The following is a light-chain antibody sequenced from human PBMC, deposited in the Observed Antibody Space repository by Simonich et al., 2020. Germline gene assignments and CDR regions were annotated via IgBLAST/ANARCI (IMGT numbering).Light chain of an antibody. CDR3: SSYTSSSTVV. CDR2: DVS. V-gene: IGLV2-14*03. Sequence: QSALTQPASVSGSPGQSITISCTGTSGDVGGYNYVSWYQQHPGKAPKLMIYDVSNRPSGVSNRFSGSKSGNTASLTSSGLQAEDEADYYCSSYTSSSTVVFGGGTKLTVL. J-gene: IGLJ2*01. CDR1: SGDVGGYNY.